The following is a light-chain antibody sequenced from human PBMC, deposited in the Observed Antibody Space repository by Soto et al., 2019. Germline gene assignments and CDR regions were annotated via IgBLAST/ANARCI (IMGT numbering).Light chain of an antibody. CDR3: SSYAASNKGV. J-gene: IGLJ2*01. CDR1: TSDVGGNDY. Sequence: QSALTQPPSASGSPGQSVTISCTGTTSDVGGNDYVSWYQQHPGKAPKLIIFNVSKRPSGVPDRFSGSKSGNTASLTVSGLQAEDEADYYCSSYAASNKGVFGGGTKLTVL. CDR2: NVS. V-gene: IGLV2-8*01.